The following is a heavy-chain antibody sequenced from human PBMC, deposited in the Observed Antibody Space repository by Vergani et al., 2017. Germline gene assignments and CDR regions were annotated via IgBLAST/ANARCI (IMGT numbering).Heavy chain of an antibody. J-gene: IGHJ4*02. D-gene: IGHD6-13*01. CDR1: GASIRSSNYY. V-gene: IGHV4-39*07. Sequence: QLQLQESGPGLVKPSATLSLTCSVSGASIRSSNYYWGWIRQPPGKGLEWIASIYYSGSTYYNPSLKSRVTISVDTSKNQFSLKLSSVTAADTAVYYCASTAGIAMYYFDYWGQGTLVTVSS. CDR2: IYYSGST. CDR3: ASTAGIAMYYFDY.